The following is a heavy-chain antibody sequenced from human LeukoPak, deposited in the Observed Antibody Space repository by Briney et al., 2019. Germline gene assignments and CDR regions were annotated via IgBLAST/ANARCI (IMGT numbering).Heavy chain of an antibody. Sequence: SETLSLTCTVSGGSISSYYWSWIRQPPGKGLEWIGEINHSGSTNYNPSLKSRVTISVDTSKNQFSLKLSSVTAADTAVYYCARDTVVPAAKGMDVWGKGTTVTVSS. J-gene: IGHJ6*03. CDR1: GGSISSYY. D-gene: IGHD2-2*01. CDR3: ARDTVVPAAKGMDV. V-gene: IGHV4-34*01. CDR2: INHSGST.